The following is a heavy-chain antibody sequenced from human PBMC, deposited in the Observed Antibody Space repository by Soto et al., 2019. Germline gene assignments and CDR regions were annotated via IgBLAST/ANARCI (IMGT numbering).Heavy chain of an antibody. D-gene: IGHD4-17*01. Sequence: GASVKVSCKASGGTFSSYTISWVRQAPGQGLEWMGRIIPILGIADYAQKFQGRVTITADKSTSTAYMELSSLRSEDTAVYYCARDHHGDYGRAFDIWGQGTMVTVSS. CDR1: GGTFSSYT. V-gene: IGHV1-69*04. CDR2: IIPILGIA. CDR3: ARDHHGDYGRAFDI. J-gene: IGHJ3*02.